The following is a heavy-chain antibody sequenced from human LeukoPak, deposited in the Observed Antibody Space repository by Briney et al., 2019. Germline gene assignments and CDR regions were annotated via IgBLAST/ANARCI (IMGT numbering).Heavy chain of an antibody. V-gene: IGHV3-23*01. CDR2: ISGSGGST. Sequence: PGGSLRLSCAASGFAFSSYAMSWVRQAPGKGLEWVSAISGSGGSTYYADSVKGRFTISRDNSKNTLYLQMNSLRAEDTAVYCCAKDPHPLYVLRFLEWLPSFDYWGQGTLVTVSS. J-gene: IGHJ4*02. CDR3: AKDPHPLYVLRFLEWLPSFDY. D-gene: IGHD3-3*01. CDR1: GFAFSSYA.